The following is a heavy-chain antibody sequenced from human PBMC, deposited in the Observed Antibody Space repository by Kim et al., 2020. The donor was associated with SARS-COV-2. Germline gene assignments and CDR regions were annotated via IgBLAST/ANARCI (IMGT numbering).Heavy chain of an antibody. V-gene: IGHV3-64D*09. Sequence: GGSLRLSCSASGFTFSSYAMHWVRQAPGRGLEYVSAISTNGGTTYYADSVKGRFTISRDNSKNTLYLQMSSLRAEDTAVYYCVKSPFHKSGYDYPNYWYFDLWGRGTLVSVSS. CDR3: VKSPFHKSGYDYPNYWYFDL. CDR2: ISTNGGTT. D-gene: IGHD5-12*01. CDR1: GFTFSSYA. J-gene: IGHJ2*01.